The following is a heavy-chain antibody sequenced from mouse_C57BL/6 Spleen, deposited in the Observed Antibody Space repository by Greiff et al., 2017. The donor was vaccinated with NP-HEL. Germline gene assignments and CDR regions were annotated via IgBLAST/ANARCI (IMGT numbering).Heavy chain of an antibody. CDR3: ARHVEDYEGFDY. J-gene: IGHJ2*01. D-gene: IGHD2-4*01. Sequence: EVKLVESGGGLVKPGGSLKLSCAASGFTFSSSTMSWVRQTPEKGLEWVATISGGGGNTYYPGSVKGRFTISGDNAKSTLYLQMSRLRSEDTALYYCARHVEDYEGFDYWGQGTTLTVSS. V-gene: IGHV5-9*01. CDR2: ISGGGGNT. CDR1: GFTFSSST.